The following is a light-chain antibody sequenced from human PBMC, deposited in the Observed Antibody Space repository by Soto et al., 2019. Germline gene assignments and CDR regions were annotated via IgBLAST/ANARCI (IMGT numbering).Light chain of an antibody. Sequence: PLSLPQSFLSASVGDRVTITCRASQGISSYLAWYQQKPGKAPKLLIYAASTLQSGVPSRFSGSGSGTEFTPTISILQPEDFATYYCQQLNIYSITFGQGTRLE. CDR2: AAS. J-gene: IGKJ5*01. CDR3: QQLNIYSIT. CDR1: QGISSY. V-gene: IGKV1-9*01.